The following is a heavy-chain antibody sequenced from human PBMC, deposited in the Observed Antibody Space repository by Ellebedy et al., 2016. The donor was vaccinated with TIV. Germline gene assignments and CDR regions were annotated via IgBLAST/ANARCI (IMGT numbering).Heavy chain of an antibody. Sequence: GESLKISCAASGFTFSSYAMSWLRQAPGKGLEWVSTISHTGSRTYYADSVEGRFTSSRDNSKKTLYLQMNSLRAEDTAIYYCAKGRGGGSDSSAPRYYFDYWGLGTLVTVSS. CDR2: ISHTGSRT. CDR3: AKGRGGGSDSSAPRYYFDY. V-gene: IGHV3-23*01. D-gene: IGHD3-22*01. CDR1: GFTFSSYA. J-gene: IGHJ4*02.